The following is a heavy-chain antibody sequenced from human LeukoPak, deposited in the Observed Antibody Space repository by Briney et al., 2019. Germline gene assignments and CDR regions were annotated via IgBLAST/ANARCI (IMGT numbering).Heavy chain of an antibody. Sequence: ASVNVSCKASGYTFTSYGISWVRQAPGQGLEWMGWISAYNGNTNYAQKLQGRVTMTTDTSTSTAYMELRSLRSDDTAVYYCARDSPYSGSYSYYFDYWGQGTLVTVSS. CDR2: ISAYNGNT. V-gene: IGHV1-18*01. D-gene: IGHD1-26*01. CDR1: GYTFTSYG. CDR3: ARDSPYSGSYSYYFDY. J-gene: IGHJ4*02.